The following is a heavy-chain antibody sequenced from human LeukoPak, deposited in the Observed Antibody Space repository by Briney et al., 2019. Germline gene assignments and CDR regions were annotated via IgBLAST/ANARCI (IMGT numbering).Heavy chain of an antibody. V-gene: IGHV3-48*03. CDR2: ISGGGSTT. J-gene: IGHJ5*02. D-gene: IGHD6-19*01. CDR1: GFTFSSYE. CDR3: ARDPWIAVTGSGRFDP. Sequence: GGSLRLSCAASGFTFSSYEMNWVRQAPGKGLQWVSYISGGGSTTYYADSVKGRFIISRDNAKNSLYLQMNSLRGEDTAVYYCARDPWIAVTGSGRFDPWGQGTLVTVSS.